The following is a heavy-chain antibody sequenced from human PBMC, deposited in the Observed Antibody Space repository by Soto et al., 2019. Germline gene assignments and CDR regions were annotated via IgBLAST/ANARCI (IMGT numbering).Heavy chain of an antibody. Sequence: GWSLRLSCASSVFTFISYSMNWVRQAPGKGLEWVSYISSSSSTIYYADSVKGRFTISRDNAKNSLYLQMNSLRDEDTAVYYCARDQTGTIFGVVLSYYYYGMDVWGQGTTVTVSS. D-gene: IGHD3-3*01. V-gene: IGHV3-48*02. CDR3: ARDQTGTIFGVVLSYYYYGMDV. CDR1: VFTFISYS. J-gene: IGHJ6*02. CDR2: ISSSSSTI.